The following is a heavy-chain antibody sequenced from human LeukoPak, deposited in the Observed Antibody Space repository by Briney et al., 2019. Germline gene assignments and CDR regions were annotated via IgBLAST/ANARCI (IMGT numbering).Heavy chain of an antibody. V-gene: IGHV4-34*01. CDR3: ARGGRRGPYSSSYGNFDY. CDR2: INHSGST. CDR1: GGSFSGYY. D-gene: IGHD6-6*01. J-gene: IGHJ4*02. Sequence: KPSETLSLTCAVYGGSFSGYYWSWIRQPLGKGLEWIGEINHSGSTNYNPSLKSRVTISVDTSKNQFSLKLSSVTAADTAVYYCARGGRRGPYSSSYGNFDYWGQGTLVTVSS.